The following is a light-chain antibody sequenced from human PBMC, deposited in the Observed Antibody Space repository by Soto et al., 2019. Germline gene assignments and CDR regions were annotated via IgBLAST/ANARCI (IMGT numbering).Light chain of an antibody. CDR3: QSYDSSHGV. V-gene: IGLV1-40*01. CDR1: SSNIGAGYD. J-gene: IGLJ3*02. CDR2: GNS. Sequence: QSVLTQPPSVSGVPGQRVTISCTGSSSNIGAGYDVHWYQQLPGTAPKLLIYGNSNRPSGVPDRFSGSKSGTSASLAITGLQAEDEADYYCQSYDSSHGVLGGGTKVTVL.